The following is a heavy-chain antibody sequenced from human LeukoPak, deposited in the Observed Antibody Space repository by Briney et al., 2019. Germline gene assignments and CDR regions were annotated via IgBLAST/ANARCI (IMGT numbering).Heavy chain of an antibody. V-gene: IGHV3-33*01. CDR3: ARWNGYADY. CDR2: IWSDGSNK. Sequence: PGGSLRLSCAASGFTFSTYGMHWVRQAPGKGLEWVAFIWSDGSNKYYADSVKGRYTISRDNSKNTLYLQMNSLRVEDAAVYYCARWNGYADYWGQGTLVTVSS. CDR1: GFTFSTYG. D-gene: IGHD5-12*01. J-gene: IGHJ4*02.